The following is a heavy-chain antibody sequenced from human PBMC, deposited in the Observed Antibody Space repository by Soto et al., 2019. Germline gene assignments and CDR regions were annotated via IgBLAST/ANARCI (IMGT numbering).Heavy chain of an antibody. CDR3: ASFTSMIRGVIDNWFDP. CDR1: GGTFSSYA. CDR2: IIPMYGPA. J-gene: IGHJ5*02. D-gene: IGHD3-10*01. Sequence: QVPLVQSGAEVKKPGTSVTVSCKASGGTFSSYAIHWVRQAPGQGLEWMGGIIPMYGPAKYAQRFQGRVTITADESTTTVYMKLTSLTSQDATVYYCASFTSMIRGVIDNWFDPWGHGTLVTVSS. V-gene: IGHV1-69*01.